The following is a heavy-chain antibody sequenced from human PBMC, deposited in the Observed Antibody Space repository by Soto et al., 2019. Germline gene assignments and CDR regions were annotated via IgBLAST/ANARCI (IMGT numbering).Heavy chain of an antibody. CDR3: ARDLRWAFDI. V-gene: IGHV1-69*13. CDR1: GGTFSSYA. D-gene: IGHD2-15*01. Sequence: SVRVSCKASGGTFSSYAISWVRQAPGQGLEWMGGIIPIFGTANYAQKFQGRVTVTADESTSTAYMELSSLRSEDTAVYYCARDLRWAFDIWGQGTMVTVSS. J-gene: IGHJ3*02. CDR2: IIPIFGTA.